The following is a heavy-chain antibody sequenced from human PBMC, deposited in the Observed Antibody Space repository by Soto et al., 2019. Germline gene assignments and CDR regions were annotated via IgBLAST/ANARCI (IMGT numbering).Heavy chain of an antibody. J-gene: IGHJ2*01. V-gene: IGHV2-26*01. CDR2: IFSNDEK. Sequence: QVTLKESGPVLVKPTETLTLTCTVSGFSLSNARMGVSWIRQPPGKALEWLAHIFSNDEKTYSTSLKSRLTVSKDNSKSQVVLTMTNMDHVETATYYCARTHMVRGANWYFDLWGRGTLVTVSS. CDR3: ARTHMVRGANWYFDL. CDR1: GFSLSNARMG. D-gene: IGHD3-10*01.